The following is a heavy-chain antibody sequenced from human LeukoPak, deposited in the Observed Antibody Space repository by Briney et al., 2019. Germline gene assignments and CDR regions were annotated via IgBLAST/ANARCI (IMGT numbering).Heavy chain of an antibody. CDR3: ARDRRVGDCGGDCPNFDY. CDR2: INPSGGST. Sequence: GASVKVSCKASGYTFTSYDINWVRQAPGQGLEWMGIINPSGGSTSYAQKFQGRVTMTRDTSTSTVYMELSSLRSEDTAVYYCARDRRVGDCGGDCPNFDYWGQGTLVTVSS. V-gene: IGHV1-46*01. D-gene: IGHD2-21*02. J-gene: IGHJ4*02. CDR1: GYTFTSYD.